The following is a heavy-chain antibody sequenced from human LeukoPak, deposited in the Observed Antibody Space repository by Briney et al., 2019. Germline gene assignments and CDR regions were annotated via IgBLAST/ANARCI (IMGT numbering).Heavy chain of an antibody. CDR1: GFTFSKSG. CDR3: ASAYATVPAVGTVY. D-gene: IGHD2-2*01. Sequence: GGSLRLSCVASGFTFSKSGMHWVRQAPGKGLGGVASLRSDGSNKYYADSVKGRFTISRDNSKDTLYLQMNSLRAEDTAIYYCASAYATVPAVGTVYWGQGTLVTVSS. CDR2: LRSDGSNK. J-gene: IGHJ4*02. V-gene: IGHV3-30*02.